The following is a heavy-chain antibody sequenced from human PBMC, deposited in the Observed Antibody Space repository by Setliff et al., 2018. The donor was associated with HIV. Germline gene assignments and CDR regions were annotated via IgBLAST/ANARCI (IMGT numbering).Heavy chain of an antibody. V-gene: IGHV1-69*10. J-gene: IGHJ4*02. CDR3: ARDGYYDSSGYYSFDY. CDR2: IIPLSDIT. Sequence: SVKVSCKVSGGAFTSHGVSWVRQAPGQGLEWMGGIIPLSDITSYAQTLQGRVTITADKSTNTAYMELSSLRSEDTAVYYCARDGYYDSSGYYSFDYWGQGTLVTVSS. CDR1: GGAFTSHG. D-gene: IGHD3-22*01.